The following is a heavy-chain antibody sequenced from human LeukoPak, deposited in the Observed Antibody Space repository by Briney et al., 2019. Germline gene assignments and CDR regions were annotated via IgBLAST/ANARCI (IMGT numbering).Heavy chain of an antibody. V-gene: IGHV4-59*08. CDR1: GGSPSSFY. CDR3: ARSPQRTYSSSWYPIDY. CDR2: IYYSGST. D-gene: IGHD6-13*01. J-gene: IGHJ4*02. Sequence: SETLSLTCTVSGGSPSSFYWSCIRHPPGKGLEWIGYIYYSGSTNYNPSLKSRVTISVDTSKNQFSLKLSSVTAADTAVYYCARSPQRTYSSSWYPIDYWGQGTLVTVSS.